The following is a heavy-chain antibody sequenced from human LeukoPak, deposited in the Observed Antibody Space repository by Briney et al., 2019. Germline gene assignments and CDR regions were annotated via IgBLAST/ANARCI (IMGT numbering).Heavy chain of an antibody. Sequence: PGGSLRLSCAASGFTFSSYGMHWVRQAPGKGLEWVAVISYDGSNKYYADSVKGRFTISRDNSKNTLYLQMNSLRAEDTAVYYCARDSGWYTHDYWGQGTLVTVSS. V-gene: IGHV3-30*03. CDR2: ISYDGSNK. CDR1: GFTFSSYG. J-gene: IGHJ4*02. CDR3: ARDSGWYTHDY. D-gene: IGHD6-19*01.